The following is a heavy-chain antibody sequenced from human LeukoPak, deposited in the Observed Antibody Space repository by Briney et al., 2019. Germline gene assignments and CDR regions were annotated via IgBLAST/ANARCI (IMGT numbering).Heavy chain of an antibody. Sequence: SETLSLTCTFSGGSISSYSWSWLRQPPGRGLEWIGYIYYSGSTTYNHSLKSRVTISLDTSNNLFSLKLSSVTAADTAVYYCAGDYGSGSYRFDYWGQGTLVTVSS. V-gene: IGHV4-59*12. CDR2: IYYSGST. J-gene: IGHJ4*02. D-gene: IGHD3-10*01. CDR3: AGDYGSGSYRFDY. CDR1: GGSISSYS.